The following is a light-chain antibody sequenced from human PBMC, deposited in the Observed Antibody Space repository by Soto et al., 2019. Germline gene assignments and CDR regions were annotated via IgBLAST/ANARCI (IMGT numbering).Light chain of an antibody. Sequence: LLTQSPGTLSLSPGERATLSCRASQSVSSGYLAWYQQKPGQAPRLLIYGASSRDTGIPDRFSGSGSGTDFTLTISSLEPEDFEVYYCQQYGSSPLTFGPGTKVDIK. CDR3: QQYGSSPLT. V-gene: IGKV3-20*01. J-gene: IGKJ3*01. CDR1: QSVSSGY. CDR2: GAS.